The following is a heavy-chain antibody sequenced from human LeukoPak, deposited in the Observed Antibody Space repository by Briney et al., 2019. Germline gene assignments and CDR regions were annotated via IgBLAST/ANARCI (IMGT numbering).Heavy chain of an antibody. J-gene: IGHJ4*02. V-gene: IGHV1-2*02. D-gene: IGHD3-9*01. CDR3: ARSPHILTGENFDF. Sequence: ASVKVSCKASGGTFSSYAISWVRQAPGQGLEWMGWINPNSGGTNYAQKFYARVTMTRDTSISTAYMELSRLRSDDTAVFYCARSPHILTGENFDFWGQGTLVTVSS. CDR2: INPNSGGT. CDR1: GGTFSSYA.